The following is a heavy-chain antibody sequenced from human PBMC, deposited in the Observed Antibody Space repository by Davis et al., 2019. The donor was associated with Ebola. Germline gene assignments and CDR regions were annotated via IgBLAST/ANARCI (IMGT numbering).Heavy chain of an antibody. Sequence: PGGSLRLSCAASGFTFSSYAMSWVRQAPGKGLEWVSVISGSGGSTYCADSVKGRFTISRDNSKDTLYLQMSSLRAEDTAVYYCARDGNKEYYGMDVWDQGTTVTVSS. V-gene: IGHV3-23*01. D-gene: IGHD1/OR15-1a*01. J-gene: IGHJ6*02. CDR3: ARDGNKEYYGMDV. CDR2: ISGSGGST. CDR1: GFTFSSYA.